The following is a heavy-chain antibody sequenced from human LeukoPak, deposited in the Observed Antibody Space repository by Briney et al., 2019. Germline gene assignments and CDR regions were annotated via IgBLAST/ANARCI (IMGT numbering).Heavy chain of an antibody. D-gene: IGHD6-6*01. CDR2: VSTYDGNT. Sequence: GTSVRVSCKASGYTLTGYYMNWVRQAPGQGLEWMGWVSTYDGNTNSAQKLQGRVTMTTDTSTNTAYMELRSLRSDDTAVYYCARGDDSTSSRTPKGWWVDYWGQGTLVTVSS. CDR1: GYTLTGYY. CDR3: ARGDDSTSSRTPKGWWVDY. J-gene: IGHJ4*02. V-gene: IGHV1-18*04.